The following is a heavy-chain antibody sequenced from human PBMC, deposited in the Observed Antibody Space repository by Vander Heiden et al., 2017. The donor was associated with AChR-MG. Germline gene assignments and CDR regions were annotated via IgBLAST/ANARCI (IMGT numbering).Heavy chain of an antibody. CDR2: IYYSGST. J-gene: IGHJ5*02. CDR1: GRSISSYY. V-gene: IGHV4-59*01. CDR3: ARDGSVSPNNWFDP. Sequence: QVQLQESGPGLVKPSETLSLTCTVSGRSISSYYWSWIRQPPGKGLEWIGYIYYSGSTNYNPALKSRVTISVDTSKNQFSLKLSSVTAADTAVYYCARDGSVSPNNWFDPWVQGTLVTVSS. D-gene: IGHD3-10*01.